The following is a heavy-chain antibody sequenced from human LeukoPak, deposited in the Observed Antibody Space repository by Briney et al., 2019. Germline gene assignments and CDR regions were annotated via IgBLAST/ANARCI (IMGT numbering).Heavy chain of an antibody. Sequence: PGGSLRLSCAASGFTFSSYWMSWVRQAPGKGLEWVANIKQDGSGKYYVDSVKGRFTISRDNSKNTLYLQMNSLRAEDTAVYYCARDSGSSSPYFQHWGQGTLVTVSS. CDR2: IKQDGSGK. V-gene: IGHV3-7*03. D-gene: IGHD6-6*01. J-gene: IGHJ1*01. CDR3: ARDSGSSSPYFQH. CDR1: GFTFSSYW.